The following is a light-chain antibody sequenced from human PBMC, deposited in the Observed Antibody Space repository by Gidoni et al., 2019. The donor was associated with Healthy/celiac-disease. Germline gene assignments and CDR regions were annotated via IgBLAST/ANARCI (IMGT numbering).Light chain of an antibody. Sequence: DIQMNQSPSSPSASVGDRVTITCRASQSISSYLNWYQQKPGKALKLLIYAASSLQSGVPSRFSGSGSGTDFTLTISSLQPEDFATYYCQQSYSTPPYTFGQXTKLEIK. V-gene: IGKV1-39*01. CDR2: AAS. J-gene: IGKJ2*01. CDR1: QSISSY. CDR3: QQSYSTPPYT.